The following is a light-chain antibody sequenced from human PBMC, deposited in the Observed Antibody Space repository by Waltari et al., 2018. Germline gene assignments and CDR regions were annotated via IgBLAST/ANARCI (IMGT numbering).Light chain of an antibody. CDR1: QSVSSN. CDR3: QQYNNWPLT. CDR2: GAS. V-gene: IGKV3-15*01. Sequence: EIVMTHSPATLSVYPGERATLSCRASQSVSSNLAWYQQKPGQAPRLLIYGASTRATGIPARFSGSGSGTEFTLTISSMQSEDFAVYYCQQYNNWPLTFGGGTKVEIK. J-gene: IGKJ4*01.